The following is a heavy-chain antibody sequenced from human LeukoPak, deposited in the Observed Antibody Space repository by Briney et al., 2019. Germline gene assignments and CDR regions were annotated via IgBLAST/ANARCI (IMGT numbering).Heavy chain of an antibody. J-gene: IGHJ4*02. Sequence: PGGSLRLSCAASGFTFSSYSMNWVRQAPGKGLEWVSSISSSSSYIYYADSVKGRFTISRDNSKNTLYLQMSSLRAEDTAVYFCVYLDSSGYYYGRLRYWGQGTPVTVSS. CDR1: GFTFSSYS. CDR3: VYLDSSGYYYGRLRY. D-gene: IGHD3-22*01. V-gene: IGHV3-21*04. CDR2: ISSSSSYI.